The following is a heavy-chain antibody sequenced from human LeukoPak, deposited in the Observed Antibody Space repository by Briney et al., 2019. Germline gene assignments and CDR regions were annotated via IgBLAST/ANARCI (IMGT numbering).Heavy chain of an antibody. D-gene: IGHD3-10*01. V-gene: IGHV3-30*04. J-gene: IGHJ6*03. CDR2: ISYDGSNK. Sequence: PGGSLRLSCAASGSTFSSYAMHWVRQAPGKGLEWVAVISYDGSNKYYADSVKGRFTISRDNSKNTLYLQMNSLRAEDTAVYYCAKDFFLRGFGPYYMDVWGKGTTVTISS. CDR1: GSTFSSYA. CDR3: AKDFFLRGFGPYYMDV.